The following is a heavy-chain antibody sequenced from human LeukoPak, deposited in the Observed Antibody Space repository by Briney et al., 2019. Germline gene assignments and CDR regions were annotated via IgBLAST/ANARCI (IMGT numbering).Heavy chain of an antibody. CDR2: IIPIFGTA. D-gene: IGHD2-2*02. J-gene: IGHJ6*03. CDR1: GGTFSSYA. V-gene: IGHV1-69*01. CDR3: ARDSGAIVVVPAAIPETYYYYYTDV. Sequence: GSSVKVSCKASGGTFSSYAISWVRQAPGEGLEWMGGIIPIFGTANYAQKFQGRVTITADESTSTAYVELSSLRSEDTAVYYCARDSGAIVVVPAAIPETYYYYYTDVWGKGTTVTVSS.